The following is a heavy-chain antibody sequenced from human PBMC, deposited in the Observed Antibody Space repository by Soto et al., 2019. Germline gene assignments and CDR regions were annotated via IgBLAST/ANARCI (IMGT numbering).Heavy chain of an antibody. J-gene: IGHJ4*02. CDR2: INQDGGQTY. CDR3: ARYHIAGAALHY. V-gene: IGHV3-7*05. CDR1: GFTFTTYW. Sequence: EVQLVESGGGLVQPGGSLRLSCAASGFTFTTYWMAWVRQAPGAGLEWVANINQDGGQTYYYVDSVKGRFTISRDNAKNSLYLQMNSLRAEDTAIYYCARYHIAGAALHYWGQGTLVTVSS. D-gene: IGHD2-21*01.